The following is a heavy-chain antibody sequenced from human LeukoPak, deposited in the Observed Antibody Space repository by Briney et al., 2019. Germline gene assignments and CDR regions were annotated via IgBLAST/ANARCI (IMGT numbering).Heavy chain of an antibody. CDR2: IKEDGSEK. V-gene: IGHV3-7*01. CDR3: ARGIATAGFFFDY. Sequence: GGSLRLSCEVSGFTFSFYWMTWVRQAPGKGLEWVASIKEDGSEKYYVDSVKGRFTISRDNAKNSLYLQMDSLRAEDTDVYHCARGIATAGFFFDYWGQGTLVTVSS. CDR1: GFTFSFYW. J-gene: IGHJ4*02. D-gene: IGHD6-13*01.